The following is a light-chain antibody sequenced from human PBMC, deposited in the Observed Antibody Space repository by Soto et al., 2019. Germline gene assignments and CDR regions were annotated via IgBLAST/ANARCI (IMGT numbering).Light chain of an antibody. V-gene: IGKV1-8*01. J-gene: IGKJ5*01. Sequence: PSSLSASTGDRVTITCRASQGISSYLAWYQQKPGKAPKLLIYAASTLQSGVPSRFSGSGSGTDFTLTISCLQSEDFATYYCQQYYSYPLVTFGQGTRRETK. CDR3: QQYYSYPLVT. CDR2: AAS. CDR1: QGISSY.